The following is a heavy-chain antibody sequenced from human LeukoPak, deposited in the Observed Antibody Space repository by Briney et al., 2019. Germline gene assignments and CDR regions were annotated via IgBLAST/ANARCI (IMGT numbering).Heavy chain of an antibody. J-gene: IGHJ4*02. D-gene: IGHD5-24*01. V-gene: IGHV3-30*04. CDR3: ARVPQMATLDY. CDR1: GFTFSSYA. Sequence: GGSLRLSCAASGFTFSSYAMHRVRQAPGKGLEWVAVISYDGSNKYYADSVKGRFTISRDNSKNTLYLQMNSLRAEDTAVYYCARVPQMATLDYWGQGTLVTVSS. CDR2: ISYDGSNK.